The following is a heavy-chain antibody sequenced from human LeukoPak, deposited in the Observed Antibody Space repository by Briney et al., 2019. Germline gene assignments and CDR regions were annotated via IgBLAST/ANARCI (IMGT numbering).Heavy chain of an antibody. CDR1: GFTFDDYA. J-gene: IGHJ3*02. Sequence: PGGSLRLSCAASGFTFDDYAMHWVRQAPGKGLEWVSGISWNSGSIGYADSVKGRFTISRDNAKNSLYLQMNSLRAEDTALYYCAKGGSSGWYPGAFDIWGQGTMVTASS. CDR2: ISWNSGSI. D-gene: IGHD6-13*01. CDR3: AKGGSSGWYPGAFDI. V-gene: IGHV3-9*01.